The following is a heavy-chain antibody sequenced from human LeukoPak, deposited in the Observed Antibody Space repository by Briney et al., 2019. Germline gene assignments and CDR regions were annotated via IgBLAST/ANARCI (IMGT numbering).Heavy chain of an antibody. J-gene: IGHJ2*01. CDR2: IYYSGST. CDR3: ARDMGYYYDSSGSVPNWYFDL. D-gene: IGHD3-22*01. Sequence: SETLSLTRTVSGGSISSHYWSWIRQPPGKGLEWIGYIYYSGSTNYNPSLKSRVTISVDTSKNQFSLKLSSVTAADTAVYYCARDMGYYYDSSGSVPNWYFDLWGRGTLVTVSS. CDR1: GGSISSHY. V-gene: IGHV4-59*11.